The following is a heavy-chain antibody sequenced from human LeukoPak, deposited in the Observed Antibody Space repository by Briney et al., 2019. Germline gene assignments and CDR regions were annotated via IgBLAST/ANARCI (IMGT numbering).Heavy chain of an antibody. Sequence: SETLSLTCAVSGGSISSYYWSWIRLPPGKGLEWIGYLSKSGNTNYSPSLKSRVTIFGDTSKNQFFLKLSSVTAADTAVYYCARARYVNSFYAYDIWGQGTLVTVSS. D-gene: IGHD3-9*01. CDR1: GGSISSYY. CDR3: ARARYVNSFYAYDI. V-gene: IGHV4-59*01. CDR2: LSKSGNT. J-gene: IGHJ3*02.